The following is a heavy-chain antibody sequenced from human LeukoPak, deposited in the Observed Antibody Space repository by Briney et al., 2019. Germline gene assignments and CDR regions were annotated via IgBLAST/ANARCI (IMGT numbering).Heavy chain of an antibody. CDR3: ARQVTTPRGWFDP. D-gene: IGHD4-17*01. CDR1: GYSFTSHW. J-gene: IGHJ5*02. CDR2: IYPGDSDT. V-gene: IGHV5-51*01. Sequence: GESLKISCKGSGYSFTSHWIAWVRQMPGKGLEWMGIIYPGDSDTRYSPSFQGQVTISADKSISTAYLQWSSLKASDTAVYYCARQVTTPRGWFDPWGQGTLVTVSS.